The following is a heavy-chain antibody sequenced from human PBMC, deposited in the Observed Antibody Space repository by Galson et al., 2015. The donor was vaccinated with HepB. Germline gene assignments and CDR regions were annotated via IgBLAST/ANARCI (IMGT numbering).Heavy chain of an antibody. CDR3: AKDRRAVYSYGYGFDD. CDR2: ISGSGNNI. Sequence: SLRLSCAAFGFTFSRYAITWVRQAPGKGLEWVSVISGSGNNIYYADSLKGRFTISRDNSKTTAYLQMSSLRADDTALYYCAKDRRAVYSYGYGFDDWGQGTLVTVSS. V-gene: IGHV3-23*01. J-gene: IGHJ4*02. D-gene: IGHD5-18*01. CDR1: GFTFSRYA.